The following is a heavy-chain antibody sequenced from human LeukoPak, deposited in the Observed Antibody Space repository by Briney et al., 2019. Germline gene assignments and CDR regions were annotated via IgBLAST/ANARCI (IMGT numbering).Heavy chain of an antibody. V-gene: IGHV3-7*01. D-gene: IGHD5-24*01. CDR3: AKLISPYDY. Sequence: GGSLRLSCAASGFTFSSYWMSWVRQAPGKGLEWVANINQDGSGKYYVDSVKGRFTISRDNAKNSLYLQMNSLRAEDTAVYYCAKLISPYDYWGQGTLVTVSS. CDR2: INQDGSGK. CDR1: GFTFSSYW. J-gene: IGHJ4*02.